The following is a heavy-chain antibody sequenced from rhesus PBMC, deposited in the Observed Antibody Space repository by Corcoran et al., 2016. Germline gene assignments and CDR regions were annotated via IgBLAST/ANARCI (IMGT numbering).Heavy chain of an antibody. D-gene: IGHD3-40*01. V-gene: IGHV4-160*01. CDR3: TRDFDYDFDY. Sequence: QVQLQESGPGLVKPSETLSLTCAVSGYSISSNYWSWIRQPPGKGLEWIGYIYGRDGSTYYNPSLKSRVTISTATSKSHFSLKLTSVTAADTAVYYCTRDFDYDFDYWGQGVLVTVSS. CDR2: IYGRDGST. J-gene: IGHJ4*01. CDR1: GYSISSNY.